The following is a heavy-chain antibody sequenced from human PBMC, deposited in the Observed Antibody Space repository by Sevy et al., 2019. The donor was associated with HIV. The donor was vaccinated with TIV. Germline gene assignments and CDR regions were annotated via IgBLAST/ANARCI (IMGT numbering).Heavy chain of an antibody. D-gene: IGHD2-2*01. Sequence: GGSLRLSCVASGFTFSSYAVSWVRQAPGKGLEWVAATSARGSSTYNADSVRGRFTISRDNSKNTLYLQMNSLRAQDTAVYHCARAPYYSCRSTWCYYFDYWGQGTLVTVSS. CDR2: TSARGSST. CDR3: ARAPYYSCRSTWCYYFDY. V-gene: IGHV3-23*01. J-gene: IGHJ4*02. CDR1: GFTFSSYA.